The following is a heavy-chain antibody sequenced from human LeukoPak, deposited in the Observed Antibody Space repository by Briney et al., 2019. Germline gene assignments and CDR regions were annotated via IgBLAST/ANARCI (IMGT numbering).Heavy chain of an antibody. CDR1: GGSFSGYY. CDR2: INHSGST. J-gene: IGHJ5*02. CDR3: ARGVEWYSSSWYWWFDP. V-gene: IGHV4-34*01. D-gene: IGHD6-13*01. Sequence: PSETLSLTCAVYGGSFSGYYWSWIRQPPGKGLEWIGEINHSGSTNYNPSLKSRVTISVDTSKNQFSLKLSSVTAADTAVYYCARGVEWYSSSWYWWFDPWGQGTLVTVSS.